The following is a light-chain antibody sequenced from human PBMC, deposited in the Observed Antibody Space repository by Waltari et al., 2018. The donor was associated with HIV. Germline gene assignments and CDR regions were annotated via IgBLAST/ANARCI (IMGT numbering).Light chain of an antibody. CDR2: YDT. Sequence: SSALTQPPSVSVAPGKTARITCGGENIERKSVHWYQQKPGPAPLLVIYYDTDRPSGVPERFSGSNSGDTATLTISRVGDGDEADYFCQVWDSTSDHVVFGGGTKLTVL. V-gene: IGLV3-21*04. J-gene: IGLJ3*02. CDR3: QVWDSTSDHVV. CDR1: NIERKS.